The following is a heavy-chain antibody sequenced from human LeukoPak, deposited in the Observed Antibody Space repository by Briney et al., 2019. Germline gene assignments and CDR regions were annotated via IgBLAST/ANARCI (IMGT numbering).Heavy chain of an antibody. CDR2: INTNTGNP. D-gene: IGHD3-9*01. J-gene: IGHJ3*02. Sequence: ASVKVSCKASGYTFTSYAMNWVRQAPGQGLERMGWINTNTGNPTYAQGFTGRFVFSLDTSVSTAYLQISSLKAEDTAVYYCARSETNYDILTGYYSGPCDIWGQGTMVTVSS. CDR1: GYTFTSYA. V-gene: IGHV7-4-1*02. CDR3: ARSETNYDILTGYYSGPCDI.